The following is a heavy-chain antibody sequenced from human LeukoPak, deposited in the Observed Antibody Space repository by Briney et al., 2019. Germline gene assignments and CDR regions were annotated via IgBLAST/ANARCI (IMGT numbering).Heavy chain of an antibody. V-gene: IGHV4-61*02. CDR3: ARAGAVAGLEAFDI. Sequence: PSETLSLTCTVSGGSISSGSYYWSWIRQPAGKGLEWIGRIYTSGSTNYNPSLKSRVTISVDTSKNQFSLKLSSVTAADTAVYYRARAGAVAGLEAFDIWGQGTMVTVSS. J-gene: IGHJ3*02. CDR1: GGSISSGSYY. D-gene: IGHD6-19*01. CDR2: IYTSGST.